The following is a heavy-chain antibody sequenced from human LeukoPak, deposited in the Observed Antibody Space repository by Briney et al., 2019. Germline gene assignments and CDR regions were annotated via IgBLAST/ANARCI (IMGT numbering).Heavy chain of an antibody. Sequence: SETLSLTCTVSGGSISSYYWSWIRQPPGKGLEWIGYIYYSGSTNYNPSLKSRVTISVDTSKNQFSLKLSSVTAADTAVYYCARRHSSSSYGMDVWGQGTTVTVSS. CDR3: ARRHSSSSYGMDV. CDR2: IYYSGST. V-gene: IGHV4-59*12. D-gene: IGHD6-13*01. J-gene: IGHJ6*02. CDR1: GGSISSYY.